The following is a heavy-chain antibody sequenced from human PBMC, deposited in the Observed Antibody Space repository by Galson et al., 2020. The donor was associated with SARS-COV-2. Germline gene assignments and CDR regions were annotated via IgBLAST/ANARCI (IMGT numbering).Heavy chain of an antibody. D-gene: IGHD6-19*01. Sequence: KIGESLKISCTGSGFTIHNYWIGWVRQMPGKGLEWMGVIYPGDSDTRLSPSFQGQVTFSVDRSTTIAYLQWSSLEASDTAIYYCARHVIPVAVGSGFDGWGPGTMGTVSS. J-gene: IGHJ3*01. CDR2: IYPGDSDT. V-gene: IGHV5-51*01. CDR3: ARHVIPVAVGSGFDG. CDR1: GFTIHNYW.